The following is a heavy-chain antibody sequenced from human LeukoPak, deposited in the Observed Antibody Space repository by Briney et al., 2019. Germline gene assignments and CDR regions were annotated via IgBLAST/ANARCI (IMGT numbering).Heavy chain of an antibody. V-gene: IGHV3-15*01. Sequence: GGSLRLSCAASGFTFSNAWVTWVRQAPGKGLEWVGRITSKIDGGTTDYAASVKGRFTISRDDSKNTLYLQMNSLKTEDTAMYYCRMVLVSSWDSWGQGTLVTVSS. CDR2: ITSKIDGGTT. J-gene: IGHJ4*02. D-gene: IGHD4/OR15-4a*01. CDR3: RMVLVSSWDS. CDR1: GFTFSNAW.